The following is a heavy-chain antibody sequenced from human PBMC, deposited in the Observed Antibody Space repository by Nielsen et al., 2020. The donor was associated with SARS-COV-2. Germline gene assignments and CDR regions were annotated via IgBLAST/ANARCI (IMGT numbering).Heavy chain of an antibody. Sequence: SETLSLTCTVSGDSINSDYWSWIRQPPGKGLEWIGYIYYSGSTNYNPSLKSRVTISVDTSKNQFSLKLSSVTAADTAVYYCARVKVVVAATGSGLGMDVWGQGTTVTVSS. CDR2: IYYSGST. CDR1: GDSINSDY. J-gene: IGHJ6*02. CDR3: ARVKVVVAATGSGLGMDV. D-gene: IGHD2-15*01. V-gene: IGHV4-59*13.